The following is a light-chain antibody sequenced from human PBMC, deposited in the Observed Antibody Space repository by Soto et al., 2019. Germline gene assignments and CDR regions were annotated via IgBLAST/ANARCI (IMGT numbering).Light chain of an antibody. Sequence: VLTQPPSLSGAPGQRVTISCTGSSSNIGAGYDVHWYQQLPGTAPKLLIYVNTNRPSGVPDRFSGSKSGTSASLAIAGLQAEDEAEYYCQSYDTNLSGVIFGGGTKLTVL. J-gene: IGLJ2*01. CDR2: VNT. CDR3: QSYDTNLSGVI. CDR1: SSNIGAGYD. V-gene: IGLV1-40*01.